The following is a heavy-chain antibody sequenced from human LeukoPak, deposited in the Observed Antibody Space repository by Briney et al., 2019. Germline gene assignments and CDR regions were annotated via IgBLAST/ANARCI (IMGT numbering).Heavy chain of an antibody. V-gene: IGHV1-2*02. CDR3: ARGLVRWLADYYYYYGMDV. Sequence: ASVKVSCKASGYTFTGYYMHWVRQAPGQGREWMGWINPNSGGTNYAQKFQGRVTMTRDTSISTAYMELSRLRSDDTAVYYCARGLVRWLADYYYYYGMDVWGQGSTVTVSS. D-gene: IGHD6-19*01. CDR2: INPNSGGT. J-gene: IGHJ6*02. CDR1: GYTFTGYY.